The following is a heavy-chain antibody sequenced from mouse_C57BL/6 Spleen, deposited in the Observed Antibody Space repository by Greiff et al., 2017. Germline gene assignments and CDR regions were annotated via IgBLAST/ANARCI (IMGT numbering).Heavy chain of an antibody. V-gene: IGHV10-3*01. D-gene: IGHD2-5*01. CDR1: GFTFNTYA. CDR2: IRSKSSNNAT. J-gene: IGHJ1*03. CDR3: VRDYSNYPPDWYFDV. Sequence: EVMLVESGGGLVQPKGSLKLSCAASGFTFNTYAMHWVRQAPGKGLEWVARIRSKSSNNATYYADSVKDRFTIYRDDSQSMLYLQMINLKTEDTAMYYCVRDYSNYPPDWYFDVWGTGTTVTVSS.